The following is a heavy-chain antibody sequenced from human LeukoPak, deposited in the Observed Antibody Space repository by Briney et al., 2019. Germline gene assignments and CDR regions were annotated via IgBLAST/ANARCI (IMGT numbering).Heavy chain of an antibody. D-gene: IGHD2-2*01. Sequence: PSETLSLTCIVSGGSTNSYYWSWIRQSGGKGLEWIGHYYSSGSTVYNPSINSRLTMSIDTSKNQSSLALKSVTATDTAVYYCARVKASSTSWTFDQWGQGALVTVSS. CDR2: YYSSGST. CDR1: GGSTNSYY. CDR3: ARVKASSTSWTFDQ. J-gene: IGHJ4*02. V-gene: IGHV4-4*07.